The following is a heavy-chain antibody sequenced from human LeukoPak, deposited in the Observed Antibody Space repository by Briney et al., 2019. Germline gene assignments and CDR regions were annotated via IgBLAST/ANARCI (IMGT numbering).Heavy chain of an antibody. CDR2: IRSKGNRYAT. V-gene: IGHV3-73*01. J-gene: IGHJ4*02. CDR3: AVIRYSFGYFLMDY. Sequence: GGSLRLSCAASGFILSGSAIHWVRQGSGQGLEWVGRIRSKGNRYATVYGASVKGRFTISRDDSKNTAYLQMNSLKTEDTAVHYCAVIRYSFGYFLMDYWGQGTLVTVSS. CDR1: GFILSGSA. D-gene: IGHD3-22*01.